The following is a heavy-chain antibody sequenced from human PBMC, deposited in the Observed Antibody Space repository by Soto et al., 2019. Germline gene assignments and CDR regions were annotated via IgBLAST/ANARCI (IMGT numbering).Heavy chain of an antibody. J-gene: IGHJ5*02. CDR1: GYTFTSYG. CDR2: ISAYNGNT. V-gene: IGHV1-18*01. CDR3: ARANGRTMISPLWNNWFDP. D-gene: IGHD3-22*01. Sequence: ASVKVSCKASGYTFTSYGISWVRQAPGQGLEWMGWISAYNGNTNYAQKLQGRVTMTTDTSTSTAYMELRSLRSDDTAVYYCARANGRTMISPLWNNWFDPWGQGTLVTVSS.